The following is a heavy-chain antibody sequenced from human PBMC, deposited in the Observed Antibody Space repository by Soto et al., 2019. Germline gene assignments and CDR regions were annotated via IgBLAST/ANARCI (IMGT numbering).Heavy chain of an antibody. CDR1: GGSISTSNW. Sequence: SETLSLTCAVSGGSISTSNWWSWVRQPPGKGLEWIGEIYHSGRTNYNPSLKSRVTISVDKSENQFSLKMSSVTAADTAVYYCSSLPDGYTSGLDYWGQGTLVTVSS. D-gene: IGHD5-12*01. CDR2: IYHSGRT. V-gene: IGHV4-4*02. J-gene: IGHJ4*02. CDR3: SSLPDGYTSGLDY.